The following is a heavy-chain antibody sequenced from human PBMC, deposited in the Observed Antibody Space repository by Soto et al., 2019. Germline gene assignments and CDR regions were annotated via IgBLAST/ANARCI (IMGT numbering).Heavy chain of an antibody. CDR2: IYWDDDK. J-gene: IGHJ5*02. Sequence: QITLKESGPTLVKPTQTLTLTCTFSGFSLTTRGVGVGWIRQPPGKALECLALIYWDDDKRYSPSLQSRLSITKHTPKNQVVLTMTNVDPVDTATYYCAHIPNYYQYDWFDPWGQGTLVSVSS. D-gene: IGHD3-16*01. CDR3: AHIPNYYQYDWFDP. V-gene: IGHV2-5*02. CDR1: GFSLTTRGVG.